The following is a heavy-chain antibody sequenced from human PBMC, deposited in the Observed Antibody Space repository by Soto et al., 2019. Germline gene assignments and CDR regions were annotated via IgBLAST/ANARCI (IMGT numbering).Heavy chain of an antibody. CDR3: ARSRIAVASLAKRWFDP. Sequence: APVKVSCKASGYTFTSYYTHWVRQAPGQGLEWMGIINPSGGSTSYAQKFQGRVTMTRDTSTSTVYMELSSLRSEDTAVYYCARSRIAVASLAKRWFDPWGQGTLVTVSS. D-gene: IGHD6-19*01. CDR1: GYTFTSYY. CDR2: INPSGGST. V-gene: IGHV1-46*01. J-gene: IGHJ5*02.